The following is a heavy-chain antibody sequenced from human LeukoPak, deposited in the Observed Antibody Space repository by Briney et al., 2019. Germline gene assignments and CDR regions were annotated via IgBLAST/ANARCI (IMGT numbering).Heavy chain of an antibody. CDR3: ARVQLALWFGTDFDY. D-gene: IGHD3-10*01. CDR2: INPNSGGT. CDR1: GYTFTGYY. Sequence: ASVKVSCKASGYTFTGYYMHWVRQAPGQGLEWMGWINPNSGGTNYAQKFQGRVTMTRDTSISTAYMELSRLRSDDTAVYYCARVQLALWFGTDFDYWGQGTLVTVSS. V-gene: IGHV1-2*02. J-gene: IGHJ4*02.